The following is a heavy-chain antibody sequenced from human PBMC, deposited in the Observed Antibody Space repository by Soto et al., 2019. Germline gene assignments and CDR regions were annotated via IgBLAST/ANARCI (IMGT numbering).Heavy chain of an antibody. V-gene: IGHV3-30-3*01. CDR1: GLTFSSYA. J-gene: IGHJ4*02. CDR3: ARRLTSTVSALGY. D-gene: IGHD6-19*01. CDR2: ISGDGGNK. Sequence: GSLRLSCTASGLTFSSYAVHWVRPAPGKGLEWVSVISGDGGNKYFAESVRGRFLISRDNSKNTVYLQMNGLRHEDTAVYFCARRLTSTVSALGYWGQGTLVTVSS.